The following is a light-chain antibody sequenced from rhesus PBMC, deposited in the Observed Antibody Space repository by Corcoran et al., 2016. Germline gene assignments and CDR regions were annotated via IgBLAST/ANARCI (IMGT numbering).Light chain of an antibody. Sequence: EVVMTQSPATLSLSPGERATLSCRASQSVTSRLAWYQQKPGQAPRLLIYDASRRATGIPDRFSGSGSGSEFTLTISSLEPEVVGLYYCQQHDDWPPLTFGGGTKVEIK. CDR3: QQHDDWPPLT. V-gene: IGKV3-42*01. CDR1: QSVTSR. CDR2: DAS. J-gene: IGKJ4*01.